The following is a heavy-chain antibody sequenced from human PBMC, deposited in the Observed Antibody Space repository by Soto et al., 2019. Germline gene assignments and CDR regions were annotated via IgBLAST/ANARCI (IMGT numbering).Heavy chain of an antibody. D-gene: IGHD5-12*01. CDR3: AREVATIITLYYYYGMDV. CDR2: IIPILGIA. CDR1: GGTFSSYT. J-gene: IGHJ6*02. Sequence: QVQLVQSGAEVKKPGSSVKVSCKASGGTFSSYTISWVRQAPGQGLEWMGRIIPILGIANYAQKFQGRVTITADXXTXTDXMELSSLRSEDTAVYYCAREVATIITLYYYYGMDVWGQGTTVTVSS. V-gene: IGHV1-69*08.